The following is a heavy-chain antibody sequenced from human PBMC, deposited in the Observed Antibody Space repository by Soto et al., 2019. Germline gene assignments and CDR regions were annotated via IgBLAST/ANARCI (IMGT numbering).Heavy chain of an antibody. D-gene: IGHD6-13*01. CDR2: IYYSGST. CDR3: ARGQQLLNYYYYGMDV. CDR1: GGSISSYY. Sequence: SETLSLTCTVSGGSISSYYWSWIRQPPGKGLEWIGYIYYSGSTNYNPSLKSRVTISVDTSKNQFSLKLSSVTAADTAVYYCARGQQLLNYYYYGMDVWGQGTTVTVSS. V-gene: IGHV4-59*01. J-gene: IGHJ6*02.